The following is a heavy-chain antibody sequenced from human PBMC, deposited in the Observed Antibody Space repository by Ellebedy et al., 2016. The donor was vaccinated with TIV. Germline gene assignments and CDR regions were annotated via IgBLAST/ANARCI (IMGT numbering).Heavy chain of an antibody. CDR2: IIPIFGTA. CDR1: GGTFSSYA. CDR3: AARRWSAIQDFDY. D-gene: IGHD2-21*02. J-gene: IGHJ4*02. Sequence: SVKVSXXASGGTFSSYAISWVRQAPGQGLEWMGGIIPIFGTANYAQKFQERVTITRDMSTSTAYMELSSLRSEDTAVYYCAARRWSAIQDFDYWGQGTLVTVSS. V-gene: IGHV1-69*05.